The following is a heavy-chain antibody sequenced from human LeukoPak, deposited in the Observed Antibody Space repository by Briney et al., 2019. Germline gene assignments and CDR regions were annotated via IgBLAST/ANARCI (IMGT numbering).Heavy chain of an antibody. CDR2: IYNSGST. CDR1: GGSISNYY. D-gene: IGHD2-2*01. J-gene: IGHJ4*02. Sequence: PSETLSLTCSVSGGSISNYYWSWIRQSPGKGPEWIGYIYNSGSTNCNPSLKSRVTISLDTSKKQFSLKLTSVTAADTAIYYCATEYCASSSCRFDSWGQGTLATVSS. V-gene: IGHV4-59*01. CDR3: ATEYCASSSCRFDS.